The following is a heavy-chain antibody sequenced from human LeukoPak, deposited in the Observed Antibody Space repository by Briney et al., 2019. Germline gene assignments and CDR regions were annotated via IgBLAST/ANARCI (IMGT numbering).Heavy chain of an antibody. CDR3: AKDLDYYDSSGCFDY. D-gene: IGHD3-22*01. V-gene: IGHV3-53*01. J-gene: IGHJ4*02. CDR1: GFTVSGNY. Sequence: GGSLRLSCAASGFTVSGNYMSWVRQAPGKGLEWVSVIYSGGDTYSADSVKGRFTISRDNSKNTVYLQMNSLRAEDTAVYYCAKDLDYYDSSGCFDYWGQGTLVTVSS. CDR2: IYSGGDT.